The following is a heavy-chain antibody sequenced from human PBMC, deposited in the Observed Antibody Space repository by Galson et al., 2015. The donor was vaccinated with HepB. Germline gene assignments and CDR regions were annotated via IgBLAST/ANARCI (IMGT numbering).Heavy chain of an antibody. J-gene: IGHJ5*02. D-gene: IGHD2/OR15-2a*01. CDR1: GFTFSSYA. Sequence: SLRLSCAASGFTFSSYAMSWVRQAPGKGLEWISYISSTTSTIYYADSAKGRFTISRDNAKNSLYLQMNSLRAEDTAVYYCARDKSCNSNACYRWFDPWGQGTLVTVSS. CDR3: ARDKSCNSNACYRWFDP. V-gene: IGHV3-48*04. CDR2: ISSTTSTI.